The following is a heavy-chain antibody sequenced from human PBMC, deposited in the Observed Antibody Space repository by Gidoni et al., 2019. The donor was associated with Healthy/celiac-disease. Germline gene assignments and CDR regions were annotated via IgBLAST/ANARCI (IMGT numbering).Heavy chain of an antibody. D-gene: IGHD3-10*01. CDR3: ARDSSYYGSRGMDV. Sequence: EVQLVESGGGLVQPGGSLRLSCAASGFTFSSYSMNWVRQAPGKGLEWVSYISSSSSTIYYADSVKGRFTISRDNAKNSLYLQMNSLRDEDTAVYYCARDSSYYGSRGMDVWGQGTTVTVSS. CDR2: ISSSSSTI. V-gene: IGHV3-48*02. J-gene: IGHJ6*02. CDR1: GFTFSSYS.